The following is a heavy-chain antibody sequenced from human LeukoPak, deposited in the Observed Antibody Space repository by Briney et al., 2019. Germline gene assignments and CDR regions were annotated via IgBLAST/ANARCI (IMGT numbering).Heavy chain of an antibody. V-gene: IGHV3-53*05. CDR3: AREAY. Sequence: PGGSLRLFCAASGFTVSINYISWVRHAPGKGREWVSDIYSGGSTYYADSVKGPFTISRDNSKNTLYLQMNSLRAEDTGVDYRAREAYWGQGTLVTVSS. J-gene: IGHJ4*02. CDR2: IYSGGST. CDR1: GFTVSINY.